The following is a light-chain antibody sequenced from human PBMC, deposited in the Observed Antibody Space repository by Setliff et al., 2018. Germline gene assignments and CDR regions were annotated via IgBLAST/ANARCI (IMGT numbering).Light chain of an antibody. CDR1: SSDVGGYNY. CDR3: CSYAGSSTLDV. Sequence: SALTQPASVSGSPGQSITISCTGTSSDVGGYNYVSWYQQHPGKAPKLMIYDVSKRPSGVSNRFSGSKSGNTASLTISGLQAEDEADYYCCSYAGSSTLDVFGTGTKVTVL. CDR2: DVS. J-gene: IGLJ1*01. V-gene: IGLV2-23*02.